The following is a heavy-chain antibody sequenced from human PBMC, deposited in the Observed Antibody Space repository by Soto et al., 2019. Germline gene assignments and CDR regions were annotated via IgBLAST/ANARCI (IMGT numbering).Heavy chain of an antibody. CDR2: IIPIFGTA. D-gene: IGHD2-2*01. V-gene: IGHV1-69*06. CDR3: AREVVVPAAMYGMDV. Sequence: SVKVSCKASGGTFSSYAISWVRQAPGQGLEWMGGIIPIFGTANYAQKFQGRVTITADKSTSTAYMELSSLRSEDTAVYYCAREVVVPAAMYGMDVWGQGTTVTVSS. J-gene: IGHJ6*02. CDR1: GGTFSSYA.